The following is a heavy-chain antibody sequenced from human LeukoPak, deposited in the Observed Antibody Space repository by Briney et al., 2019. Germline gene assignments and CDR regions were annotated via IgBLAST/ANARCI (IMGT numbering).Heavy chain of an antibody. CDR3: ARVEGYCSSTSCRPNYSDL. CDR1: GFTFSSYS. V-gene: IGHV3-21*01. D-gene: IGHD2-2*01. CDR2: ISSSSSYI. J-gene: IGHJ2*01. Sequence: PGGSLRLSCAASGFTFSSYSMNWVRQAPGKGLEWVSSISSSSSYIYYADSVKGRFTTSRDNAKNSLYLQMNSLRAEDTAVYYCARVEGYCSSTSCRPNYSDLWGRGTLVTVSS.